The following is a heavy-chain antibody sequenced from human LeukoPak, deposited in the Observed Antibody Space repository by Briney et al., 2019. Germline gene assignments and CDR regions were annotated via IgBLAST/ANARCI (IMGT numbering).Heavy chain of an antibody. V-gene: IGHV1-46*01. Sequence: ASVKVSCKASGYTFTSHHMHWVRQAPGQGLEWMGIINPSGGSTNYAQKFQGRVIMTRDMSTSTVYMELSSLRFDDTAVYYCARDDEEFGELSWFDPWGQGTLVTVSS. J-gene: IGHJ5*02. CDR2: INPSGGST. D-gene: IGHD3-10*01. CDR1: GYTFTSHH. CDR3: ARDDEEFGELSWFDP.